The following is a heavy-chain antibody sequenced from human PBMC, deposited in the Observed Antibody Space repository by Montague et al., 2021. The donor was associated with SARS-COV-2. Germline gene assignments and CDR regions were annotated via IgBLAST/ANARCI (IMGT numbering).Heavy chain of an antibody. CDR1: GGTFSAHS. D-gene: IGHD3-3*01. CDR3: ARGCLAGGNYDIWSFSYTSPLDH. Sequence: SETLSLTCAVYGGTFSAHSWSWVRQSPGKGLEWIGEINHRGSTTYMSSPKSRVTMSVDTSKNQFSLKLSSVTAADTAIYYCARGCLAGGNYDIWSFSYTSPLDHWGQGTLVNVPS. J-gene: IGHJ4*02. V-gene: IGHV4-34*01. CDR2: INHRGST.